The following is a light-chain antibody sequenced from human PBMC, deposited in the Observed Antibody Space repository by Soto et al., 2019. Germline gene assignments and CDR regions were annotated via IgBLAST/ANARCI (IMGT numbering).Light chain of an antibody. Sequence: DIPMTQSPSSLSASVGDRVTITCRASQSISSYLNWYQQKPGKAPKPLIYDASTLKTGVPSRFSGSGSGSEFNFTITGLQPDDFATYFCQQYNTYATFGQGTRLEIK. CDR3: QQYNTYAT. V-gene: IGKV1-5*01. J-gene: IGKJ5*01. CDR2: DAS. CDR1: QSISSY.